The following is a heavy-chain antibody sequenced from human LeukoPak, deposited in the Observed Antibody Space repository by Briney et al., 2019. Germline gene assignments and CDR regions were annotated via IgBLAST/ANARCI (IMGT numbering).Heavy chain of an antibody. J-gene: IGHJ6*02. CDR1: GGSFSGYY. Sequence: ASETLSLTCAVYGGSFSGYYWSWIRQPPGKGLEWIGEINHSGSTNYNPSLKSRVTISVDTSKNQFSLKLSSVTAADTAVYYCAIEGYGDYAWDGMDVWGQGTTVTVSS. CDR3: AIEGYGDYAWDGMDV. CDR2: INHSGST. D-gene: IGHD4-17*01. V-gene: IGHV4-34*01.